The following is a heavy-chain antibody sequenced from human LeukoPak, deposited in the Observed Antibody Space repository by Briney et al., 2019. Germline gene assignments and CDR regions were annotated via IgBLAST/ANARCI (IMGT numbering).Heavy chain of an antibody. Sequence: PGRSLRLSCAASGFTFSNYGMHWVRQAPGKGLEWVAVTWYDESNKYYADSVKGRFTISRDNSKNTLYLQMNSLRAEDTAVYYCARDYCGGDCYYFDYWGQGTLVSVSS. CDR1: GFTFSNYG. D-gene: IGHD2-21*02. CDR3: ARDYCGGDCYYFDY. V-gene: IGHV3-33*01. J-gene: IGHJ4*02. CDR2: TWYDESNK.